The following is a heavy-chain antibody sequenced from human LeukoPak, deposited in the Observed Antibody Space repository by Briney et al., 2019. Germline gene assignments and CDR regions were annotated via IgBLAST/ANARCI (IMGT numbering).Heavy chain of an antibody. V-gene: IGHV1-3*01. CDR2: INAGNGNT. CDR1: GYTFTSYA. CDR3: ARELSIEDTAMVKYVSLYYYYGMDV. Sequence: ASVKVSCKASGYTFTSYAMHWVRQAPGQRLEWMGWINAGNGNTKYSQKFQGRVTITRDTSASTAYMELSSLRSEDTAVYYCARELSIEDTAMVKYVSLYYYYGMDVWGQGTTVTVSS. D-gene: IGHD5-18*01. J-gene: IGHJ6*02.